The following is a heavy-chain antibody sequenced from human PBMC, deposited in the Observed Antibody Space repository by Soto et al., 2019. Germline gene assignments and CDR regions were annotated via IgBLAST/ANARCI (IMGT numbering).Heavy chain of an antibody. CDR1: GFTFSSYA. V-gene: IGHV3-30-3*01. J-gene: IGHJ4*02. CDR2: ISYDGSNK. D-gene: IGHD3-10*01. CDR3: ARDPYGSGSYCFDY. Sequence: QVQLVESGGGVVQPGRSLRLSCAASGFTFSSYAMHWVRQAPGKGLEWVAVISYDGSNKYYADSVKGRFTISRDNSKNTLYLQMNSLRAEDTAVYYCARDPYGSGSYCFDYWGQGTLVTVSS.